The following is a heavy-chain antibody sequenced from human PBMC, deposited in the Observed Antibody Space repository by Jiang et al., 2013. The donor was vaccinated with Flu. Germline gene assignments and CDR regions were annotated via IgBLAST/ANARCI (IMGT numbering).Heavy chain of an antibody. CDR2: IDWDGDK. Sequence: KPTQTLTLTCTFSGLSFSTIGMSVSWIRQPPGKALEWLARIDWDGDKYCSTSLRTRLTLSKDTSKSQVVLTMTNMDPVDTATYYCARMGYFDSSSYYYFDYWGQGTLVTVSS. CDR3: ARMGYFDSSSYYYFDY. D-gene: IGHD3-22*01. V-gene: IGHV2-70*11. J-gene: IGHJ4*02. CDR1: GLSFSTIGMS.